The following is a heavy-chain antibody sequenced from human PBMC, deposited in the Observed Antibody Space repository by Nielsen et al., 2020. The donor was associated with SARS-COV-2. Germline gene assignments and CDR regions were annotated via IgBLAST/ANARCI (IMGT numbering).Heavy chain of an antibody. CDR2: ISWNSGSI. V-gene: IGHV3-9*01. Sequence: SLKISCAASGFTFDDYAMHWVRQAPGKGLEWVSGISWNSGSIGYADSVKGRFTISRDNAKNSLYLQMNSLRAEDTAVYYCAREGGLSVDYYYYGMDVWGQGTTVTVSS. J-gene: IGHJ6*02. CDR1: GFTFDDYA. CDR3: AREGGLSVDYYYYGMDV. D-gene: IGHD3-16*01.